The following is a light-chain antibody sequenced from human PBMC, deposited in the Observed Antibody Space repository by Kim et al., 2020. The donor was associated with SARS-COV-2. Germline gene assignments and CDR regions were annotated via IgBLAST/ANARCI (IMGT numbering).Light chain of an antibody. Sequence: PGQSITISCTGTSSDFGGYNYVSWYQQHPGKAPKLMIYDVSNRPSGISNRFSGSKSGNTASLTISGLQAEDEADYYCISYTSSSTLFGTGTKVTVL. CDR1: SSDFGGYNY. CDR3: ISYTSSSTL. CDR2: DVS. V-gene: IGLV2-14*03. J-gene: IGLJ1*01.